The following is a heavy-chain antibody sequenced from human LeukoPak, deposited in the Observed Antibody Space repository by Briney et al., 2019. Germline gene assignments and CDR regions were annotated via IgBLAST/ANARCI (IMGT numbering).Heavy chain of an antibody. V-gene: IGHV4-39*01. J-gene: IGHJ6*03. Sequence: PSETLSLTCTVSGGSISTSSYYWGWIRQPPGKGLEWIGSIYYSGSTYYNPSLKSRVTISVDTSKNQFSLKLSSVTAADTAVYYCARTTTYYYGSGSYYSYYYYMDVWGKGTTVTISS. CDR1: GGSISTSSYY. CDR2: IYYSGST. CDR3: ARTTTYYYGSGSYYSYYYYMDV. D-gene: IGHD3-10*01.